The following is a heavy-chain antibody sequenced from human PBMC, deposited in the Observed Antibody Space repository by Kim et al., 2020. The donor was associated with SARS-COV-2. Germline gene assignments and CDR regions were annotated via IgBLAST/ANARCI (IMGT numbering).Heavy chain of an antibody. J-gene: IGHJ5*02. CDR3: ARGSIAAAGGWFDP. Sequence: TPSLKSRVTISVDTSKNQFALQLSSVTAADTAVYYCARGSIAAAGGWFDPWGQGTLVTVSS. V-gene: IGHV4-34*01. D-gene: IGHD6-13*01.